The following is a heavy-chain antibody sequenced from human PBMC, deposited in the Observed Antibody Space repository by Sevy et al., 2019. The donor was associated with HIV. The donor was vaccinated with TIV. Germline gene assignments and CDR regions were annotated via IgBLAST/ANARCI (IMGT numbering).Heavy chain of an antibody. V-gene: IGHV3-33*08. D-gene: IGHD6-6*01. CDR2: IWYDGSNT. CDR1: GFTFSNYG. CDR3: ARGKAALPGYYYGMDV. Sequence: GGSLRLSRAASGFTFSNYGMHWVRQAPGKGLEWVALIWYDGSNTYYADSVKGRFSISRDNSKNTLYLQMNSLRAEDTAVYYCARGKAALPGYYYGMDVWGQGTTVTVSS. J-gene: IGHJ6*02.